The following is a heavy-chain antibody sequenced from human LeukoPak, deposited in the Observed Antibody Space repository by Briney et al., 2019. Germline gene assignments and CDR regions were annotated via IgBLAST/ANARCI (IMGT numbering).Heavy chain of an antibody. V-gene: IGHV4-34*01. CDR2: INHSGST. Sequence: PSETLSLTCAVSGYSISSGYYWSWIRQPPGKGLEWIGEINHSGSTNYNPSLKSRVTISVDTSKNQFSLKLSSVTAADTAVYYCARVVGYQLYWNNWFDPWGQGTLVTVSS. D-gene: IGHD2-2*01. J-gene: IGHJ5*02. CDR1: GYSISSGYY. CDR3: ARVVGYQLYWNNWFDP.